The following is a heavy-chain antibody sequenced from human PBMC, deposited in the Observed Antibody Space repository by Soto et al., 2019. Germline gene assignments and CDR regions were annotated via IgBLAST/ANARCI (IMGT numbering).Heavy chain of an antibody. CDR2: IFYSGST. V-gene: IGHV4-39*07. CDR3: ARYKSNYYYGMDV. D-gene: IGHD1-20*01. CDR1: GGSISSSSYY. Sequence: SETLSLTCTVSGGSISSSSYYWGWIRQPPGKGLEWIGSIFYSGSTYYNPSLKSRVTISVDTSKNQFSLKLSSVTAADTAVYYCARYKSNYYYGMDVWGQGTTVTVSS. J-gene: IGHJ6*02.